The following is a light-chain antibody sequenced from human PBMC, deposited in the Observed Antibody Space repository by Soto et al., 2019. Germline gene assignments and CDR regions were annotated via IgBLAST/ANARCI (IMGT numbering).Light chain of an antibody. Sequence: QMTQSPSSLSASVGDRVTITCRASHGISSYLAWYQQKPGKAPKLLIFGASTLQSGVPSRFSGSGSGTDFTLTISSLHPEDFATYYCQQANKYPYTFGQGTKLEIK. CDR3: QQANKYPYT. J-gene: IGKJ2*01. V-gene: IGKV1-9*01. CDR2: GAS. CDR1: HGISSY.